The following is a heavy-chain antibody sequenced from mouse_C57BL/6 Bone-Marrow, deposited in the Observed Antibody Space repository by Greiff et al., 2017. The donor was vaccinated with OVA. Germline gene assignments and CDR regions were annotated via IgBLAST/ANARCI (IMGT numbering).Heavy chain of an antibody. CDR2: IWSGGST. J-gene: IGHJ3*01. D-gene: IGHD2-2*01. CDR1: GFSLTSYG. Sequence: VQLQQSGPGLVQPSQSLSITCTVSGFSLTSYGVHWVRQSPGKGLEWLGVIWSGGSTDYNAAFISSLSISKDNSKSQVFFKMNSLQADDTAIYYCARNFGGYDPFAYWGQGTLVTVSA. CDR3: ARNFGGYDPFAY. V-gene: IGHV2-2*01.